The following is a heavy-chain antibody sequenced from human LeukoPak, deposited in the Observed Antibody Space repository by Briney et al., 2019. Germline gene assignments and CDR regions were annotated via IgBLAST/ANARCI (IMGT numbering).Heavy chain of an antibody. V-gene: IGHV3-23*01. D-gene: IGHD3-10*01. J-gene: IGHJ4*02. CDR1: GFTFSSYA. CDR3: AKDRWEGSSGNAFDY. CDR2: ISGSGGSP. Sequence: PGGSLRLSCAASGFTFSSYAMSWVRQAPGKGLEWVSAISGSGGSPYYADSVMGRFTISRDNSKNTLYPQMNSLRAEDTAVYYCAKDRWEGSSGNAFDYWGQGTLVTVSS.